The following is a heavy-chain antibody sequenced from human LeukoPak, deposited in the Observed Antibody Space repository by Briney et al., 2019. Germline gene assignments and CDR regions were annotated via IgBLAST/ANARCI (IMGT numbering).Heavy chain of an antibody. J-gene: IGHJ4*02. D-gene: IGHD3-10*01. V-gene: IGHV1-2*02. CDR1: GYTFIDYY. Sequence: GASVKVSCKASGYTFIDYYLHWVRQAPGQGLEWMGWINPNSGDTNHAQRIQGRVTMSRDTSISTAYMELSRLRSDDTAMYYCARGYMYYYGSGSYFHFDYWGQGTLVTVSS. CDR3: ARGYMYYYGSGSYFHFDY. CDR2: INPNSGDT.